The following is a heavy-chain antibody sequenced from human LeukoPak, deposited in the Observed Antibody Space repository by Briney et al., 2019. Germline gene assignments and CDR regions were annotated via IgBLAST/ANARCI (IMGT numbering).Heavy chain of an antibody. J-gene: IGHJ5*02. CDR1: GYTFTGYY. D-gene: IGHD3-10*01. V-gene: IGHV1-2*02. CDR2: INPNSGGT. CDR3: ARATYYYGSGTYWFDP. Sequence: GASVKVSCKASGYTFTGYYMHWVRQAPGQGLEWMGWINPNSGGTIYAQKFQGRVNMTRDTSISTAYMELSRLRSDDTAVYYCARATYYYGSGTYWFDPWGQGTLVTVCS.